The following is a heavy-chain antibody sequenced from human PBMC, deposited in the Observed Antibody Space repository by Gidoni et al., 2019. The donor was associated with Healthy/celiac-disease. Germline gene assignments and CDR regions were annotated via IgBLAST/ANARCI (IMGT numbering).Heavy chain of an antibody. D-gene: IGHD6-13*01. CDR2: ITPFNGNT. CDR3: ASPGQQDAFDI. Sequence: MQLVPSGAEVKTTGSSVQVSCNASGYTFTYRYLHWVRQAPGQALEWMGWITPFNGNTNYAQKFQDRVTITRDRSMSTAYMELSSLRSEDTAMYYCASPGQQDAFDIWGQGTMVTVSS. V-gene: IGHV1-45*02. CDR1: GYTFTYRY. J-gene: IGHJ3*02.